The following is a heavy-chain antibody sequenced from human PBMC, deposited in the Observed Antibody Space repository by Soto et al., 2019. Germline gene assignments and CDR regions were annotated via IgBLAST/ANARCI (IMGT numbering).Heavy chain of an antibody. CDR1: GDSIRSSPYY. Sequence: QLLLQESGPGLVQPSETLSLTCTVSGDSIRSSPYYWGWIRQAPGKGLEWIGSFYSGGNNNYNPSLKSRVAISVATSKTQFSLTLSSVTAADTAVYYCARHGLGNDVVKYFYYGLDVWGQGTTVTVFS. V-gene: IGHV4-39*01. J-gene: IGHJ6*02. D-gene: IGHD1-1*01. CDR3: ARHGLGNDVVKYFYYGLDV. CDR2: FYSGGNN.